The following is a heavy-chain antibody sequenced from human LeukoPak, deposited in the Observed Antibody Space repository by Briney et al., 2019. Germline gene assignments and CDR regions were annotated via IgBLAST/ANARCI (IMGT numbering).Heavy chain of an antibody. CDR1: GFTFSTYW. CDR3: ARVPLCTSCYAYYYYMDV. Sequence: GGSLRLSCAASGFTFSTYWMNWFRQTPGKGLEWVAKIKADGGEKDHVASVKGRFTISRDNAKNSLYLQMNSLRAEDTAVYYCARVPLCTSCYAYYYYMDVWGKGTTVTISS. CDR2: IKADGGEK. V-gene: IGHV3-7*03. J-gene: IGHJ6*03. D-gene: IGHD2-2*01.